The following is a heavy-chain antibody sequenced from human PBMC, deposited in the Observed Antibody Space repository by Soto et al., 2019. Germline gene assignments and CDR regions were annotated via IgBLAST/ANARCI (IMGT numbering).Heavy chain of an antibody. CDR2: IRSKANSYAT. CDR1: GFTFSGSA. J-gene: IGHJ4*02. V-gene: IGHV3-73*01. CDR3: TTLTPSTYYYDSSGYYPSPFDY. D-gene: IGHD3-22*01. Sequence: PGGSLRLSCAASGFTFSGSAMHWVRQASGKGLEWVGRIRSKANSYATAYAASVKGRFTISRDDSKNTAYLQMNGLKTEDTAVYYCTTLTPSTYYYDSSGYYPSPFDYWGQGTLVTVSS.